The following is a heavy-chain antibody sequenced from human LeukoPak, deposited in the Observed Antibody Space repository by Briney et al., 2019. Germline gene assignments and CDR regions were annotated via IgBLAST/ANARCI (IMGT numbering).Heavy chain of an antibody. D-gene: IGHD3-9*01. J-gene: IGHJ6*03. CDR1: GFTFSGYW. CDR3: AKVSDILTGRYMDV. CDR2: IKQDGSEK. V-gene: IGHV3-7*03. Sequence: GGSLRLSCAASGFTFSGYWMSWVRQTPGKGLEWVANIKQDGSEKYSVDSVEGRFTISRDNAKNSLYLQMNSLRAEDTALYYCAKVSDILTGRYMDVWGKGTTVTISS.